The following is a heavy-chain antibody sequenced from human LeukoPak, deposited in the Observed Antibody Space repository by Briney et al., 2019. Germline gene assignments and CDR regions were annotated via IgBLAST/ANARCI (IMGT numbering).Heavy chain of an antibody. V-gene: IGHV4-59*01. Sequence: SETLSLTCTVSGGSISSYYWSWIRQPPGKGLEWIGYIYYSGSTNYNPSLQSRVTISVDTSKNQFSLKISSLTAADTAVYYCARVAIPYDISPYYDGYMDVWGKGTTVTASS. CDR1: GGSISSYY. J-gene: IGHJ6*03. CDR2: IYYSGST. CDR3: ARVAIPYDISPYYDGYMDV. D-gene: IGHD3-22*01.